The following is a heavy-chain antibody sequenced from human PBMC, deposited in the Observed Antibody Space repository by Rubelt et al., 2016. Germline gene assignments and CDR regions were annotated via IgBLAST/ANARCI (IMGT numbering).Heavy chain of an antibody. CDR3: ARVRFLEWLRWDY. CDR1: GYTFTSYG. V-gene: IGHV1-18*01. Sequence: QVQLVQSGAEVKKPGASVKVSCKASGYTFTSYGISWVRQAPGQGLEWMGWISAYNGNTNYAQELQGRVTMTTDTSTRAAYMGLRSLRSDDTSVYYCARVRFLEWLRWDYWGQGTLVTVSS. J-gene: IGHJ4*02. D-gene: IGHD3-3*01. CDR2: ISAYNGNT.